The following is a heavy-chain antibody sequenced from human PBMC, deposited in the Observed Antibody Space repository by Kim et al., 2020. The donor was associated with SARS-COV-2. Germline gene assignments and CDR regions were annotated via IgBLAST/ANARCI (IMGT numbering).Heavy chain of an antibody. J-gene: IGHJ6*02. V-gene: IGHV3-30*02. CDR3: AKSITMVRGAPMDV. Sequence: ADAVKGRFTISRDNSKNTLYLQMNSLRAEDTAVYYCAKSITMVRGAPMDVWGQGTTVTVSS. D-gene: IGHD3-10*01.